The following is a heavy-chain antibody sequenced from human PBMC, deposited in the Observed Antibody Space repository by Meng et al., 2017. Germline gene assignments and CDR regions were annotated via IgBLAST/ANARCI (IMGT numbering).Heavy chain of an antibody. J-gene: IGHJ4*02. D-gene: IGHD6-13*01. CDR1: GFTLSSYW. Sequence: GGSLRLSCAASGFTLSSYWMHWVRQAPGKGLVWVSRINSDGSSTSYADSVKGRFTISRDNAKNTLYLQMNSLRAEDTAVYYCAREVFGYSSSWYRVPDYWGQGTLVTVSS. CDR3: AREVFGYSSSWYRVPDY. CDR2: INSDGSST. V-gene: IGHV3-74*01.